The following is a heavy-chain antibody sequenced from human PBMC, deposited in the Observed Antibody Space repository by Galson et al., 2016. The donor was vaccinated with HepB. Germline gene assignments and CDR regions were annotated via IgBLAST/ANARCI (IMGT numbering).Heavy chain of an antibody. CDR3: ARDQTRRGPTTFDN. Sequence: SLRLSCAVSGFTFSSFSMNWVRQAPGKGLVWVSRISSDGLTTTYADSVKGRFTISRDNGRNTLYLQMNSLRAEDTGVYYCARDQTRRGPTTFDNWGQGTLVTVSS. D-gene: IGHD1-26*01. J-gene: IGHJ4*02. V-gene: IGHV3-74*03. CDR2: ISSDGLTT. CDR1: GFTFSSFS.